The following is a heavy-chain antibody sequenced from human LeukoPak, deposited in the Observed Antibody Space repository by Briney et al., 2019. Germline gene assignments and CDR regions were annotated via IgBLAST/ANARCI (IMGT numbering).Heavy chain of an antibody. D-gene: IGHD1-26*01. V-gene: IGHV4-34*01. J-gene: IGHJ4*02. CDR1: GGSFSGYY. CDR2: INHSGST. Sequence: SETLSLTCAVYGGSFSGYYWSWIRQPPGKGLEWIGEINHSGSTNYNPSLKSRVTLSVDTSKNQFSLKLSSVTAADTAVYYCARGVTRSPYSGSYYFDYWGQGTLVTVSS. CDR3: ARGVTRSPYSGSYYFDY.